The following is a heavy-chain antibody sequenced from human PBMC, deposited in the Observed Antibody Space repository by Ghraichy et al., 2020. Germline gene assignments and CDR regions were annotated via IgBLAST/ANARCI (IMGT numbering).Heavy chain of an antibody. CDR1: GATLSSSV. V-gene: IGHV1-69*04. D-gene: IGHD4-11*01. J-gene: IGHJ6*02. CDR3: ARTVGDYGMDV. CDR2: IIPSLDIA. Sequence: SVKVSCKPSGATLSSSVISWVRQAPGQGLEWMGRIIPSLDIANYAQKFQGRVTITADKSTSTAYMELISLRSEDSAMYYCARTVGDYGMDVWGQGTTVTVSS.